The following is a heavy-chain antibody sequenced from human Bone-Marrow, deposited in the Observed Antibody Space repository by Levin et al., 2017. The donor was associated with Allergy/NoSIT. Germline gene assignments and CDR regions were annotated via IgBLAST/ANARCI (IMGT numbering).Heavy chain of an antibody. Sequence: SETLSLTCAVSGASVSSENWWGWVRQPPGKGLYYIGDIYHSGSTNYNPSLRSRVTMSVDRSKNQFSLTLSSVTAADTAVYYCARRGPGVVDAFDIWGQGTMVTVSS. CDR2: IYHSGST. CDR3: ARRGPGVVDAFDI. V-gene: IGHV4-4*02. J-gene: IGHJ3*02. D-gene: IGHD7-27*01. CDR1: GASVSSENW.